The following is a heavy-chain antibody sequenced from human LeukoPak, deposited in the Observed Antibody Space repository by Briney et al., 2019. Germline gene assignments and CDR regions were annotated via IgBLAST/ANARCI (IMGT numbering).Heavy chain of an antibody. J-gene: IGHJ4*02. CDR3: AALYCIEGTY. V-gene: IGHV3-48*03. D-gene: IGHD3-10*01. CDR2: ISASGNIV. Sequence: GGSLRLSCAASGFTFTIFEMNWFRQAPGRGLEWIAYISASGNIVDYAESAKGRFTISRDNSKSSLYLRMNSLRAEDTSVYYCAALYCIEGTYWGQGTLVTVSS. CDR1: GFTFTIFE.